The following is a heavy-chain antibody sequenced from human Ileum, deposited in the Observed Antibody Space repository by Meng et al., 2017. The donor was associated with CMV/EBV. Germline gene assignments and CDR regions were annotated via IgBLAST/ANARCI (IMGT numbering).Heavy chain of an antibody. J-gene: IGHJ5*02. Sequence: ASVKVSCKASGYTFTNYGISWVRQAPGQGLEWMGWISAYDGDTNYARKFRGRVTMTTDTSTGTAYMELRSLRSDDTAVYYCARDLEYCGSTSCYEDCLDPWGQGTLVTVSS. V-gene: IGHV1-18*01. CDR2: ISAYDGDT. CDR3: ARDLEYCGSTSCYEDCLDP. D-gene: IGHD2-2*01. CDR1: GYTFTNYG.